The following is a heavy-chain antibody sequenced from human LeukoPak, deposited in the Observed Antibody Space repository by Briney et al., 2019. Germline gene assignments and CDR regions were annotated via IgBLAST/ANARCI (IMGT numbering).Heavy chain of an antibody. Sequence: SETLSLTCTVSGGSISSSSYYWGWIRQPPGKGLEWIGSIYYSGSTYYNPSLKSRVTISVDTSKNQFSLKLSSVTAADTAVYYCARGSVQQLVPWFDPWGQGTLVTVSS. CDR1: GGSISSSSYY. D-gene: IGHD6-13*01. V-gene: IGHV4-39*07. CDR3: ARGSVQQLVPWFDP. CDR2: IYYSGST. J-gene: IGHJ5*02.